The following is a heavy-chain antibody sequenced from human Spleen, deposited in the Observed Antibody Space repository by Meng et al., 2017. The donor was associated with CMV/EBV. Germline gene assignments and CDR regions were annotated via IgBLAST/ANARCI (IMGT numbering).Heavy chain of an antibody. CDR3: AKDEGGYRGLDY. Sequence: GGSLRLSCAASGFTFSSYWMSWVRQAPGKGLEWVANIKQDGSEKYYVDSVKGRFTISRDNSKKSLYLQMNSLRTEDTGLYYCAKDEGGYRGLDYWGQGTLVTVSS. CDR1: GFTFSSYW. CDR2: IKQDGSEK. V-gene: IGHV3-7*03. D-gene: IGHD5-12*01. J-gene: IGHJ4*02.